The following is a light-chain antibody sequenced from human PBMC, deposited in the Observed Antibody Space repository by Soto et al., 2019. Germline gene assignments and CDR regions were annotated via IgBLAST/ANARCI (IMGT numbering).Light chain of an antibody. CDR1: LSVSSD. J-gene: IGKJ4*01. CDR2: RAF. V-gene: IGKV3-15*01. Sequence: EIVMSQSPATLCLSPGERATLSCRASLSVSSDLAWYRQKPGQAPRLLIYRAFTRATGIPARFSGSGFGTDFTLTISSLQSEDFAVYYCQQYNNWPLTFGGGTKVDIK. CDR3: QQYNNWPLT.